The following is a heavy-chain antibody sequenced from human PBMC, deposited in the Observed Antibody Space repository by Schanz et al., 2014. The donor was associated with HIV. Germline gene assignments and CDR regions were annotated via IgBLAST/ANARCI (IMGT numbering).Heavy chain of an antibody. D-gene: IGHD6-6*01. V-gene: IGHV3-33*08. Sequence: ERLVESGGGVVQPGRSLRLSCAASRFTFRSFGMHWVRQAQGKGPEWVAVIWYDGSHTYYADSVKGRFTISRDNSKNTLYLQMNRLRAEDTAVYYCASTIYPYSSSSDYYYGMDVWGQGTTVSVSS. CDR3: ASTIYPYSSSSDYYYGMDV. CDR2: IWYDGSHT. J-gene: IGHJ6*02. CDR1: RFTFRSFG.